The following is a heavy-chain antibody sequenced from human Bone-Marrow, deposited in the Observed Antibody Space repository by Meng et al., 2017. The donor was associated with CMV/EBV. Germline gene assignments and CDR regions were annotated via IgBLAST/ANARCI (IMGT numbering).Heavy chain of an antibody. D-gene: IGHD6-6*01. CDR2: IYSGGSST. CDR1: GFTFSSYA. V-gene: IGHV3-23*03. J-gene: IGHJ6*02. Sequence: GGSLRLSCAASGFTFSSYAMSWVRQAPGKGLEWVSVIYSGGSSTYYADSVKGRFTISRDNSKNTLYLQMNSLRAEDTAVYYCARRGILGYSSSSGRNYGMDVWGQGTTVTVSS. CDR3: ARRGILGYSSSSGRNYGMDV.